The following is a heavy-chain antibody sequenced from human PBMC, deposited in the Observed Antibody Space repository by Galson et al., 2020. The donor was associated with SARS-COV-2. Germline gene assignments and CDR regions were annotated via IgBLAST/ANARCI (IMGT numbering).Heavy chain of an antibody. CDR1: GFTFSSYA. CDR3: ARDEDGFLAAAEYAFDI. J-gene: IGHJ3*02. Sequence: TGGSLRLSCAASGFTFSSYAMHWVRQAPGKGLEWVAVISYDGSNKYYADSVKGRFTISRDNSKNTLYLQMNSLRAEDTAVYYCARDEDGFLAAAEYAFDIWGQGTMVTVSS. D-gene: IGHD6-13*01. CDR2: ISYDGSNK. V-gene: IGHV3-30*04.